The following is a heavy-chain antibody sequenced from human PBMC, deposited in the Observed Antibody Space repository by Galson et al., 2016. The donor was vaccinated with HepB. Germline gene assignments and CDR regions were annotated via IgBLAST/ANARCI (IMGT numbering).Heavy chain of an antibody. J-gene: IGHJ3*01. D-gene: IGHD2-2*01. CDR3: ATMKLGYCSVTSCYGAFDF. CDR1: GFTFTDAW. V-gene: IGHV3-15*01. CDR2: IKSETDGGTT. Sequence: SLRLSCAATGFTFTDAWMTWVRQAPGKGLEWVGRIKSETDGGTTEYAAPVKGRFTISRDDWTNTVYLQMDSLKTEDTAVYFCATMKLGYCSVTSCYGAFDFWGQGTVLTVSS.